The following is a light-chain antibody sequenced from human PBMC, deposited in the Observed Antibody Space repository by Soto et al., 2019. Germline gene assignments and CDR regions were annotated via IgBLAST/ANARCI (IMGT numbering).Light chain of an antibody. V-gene: IGLV7-46*01. CDR1: TGAVTNGHY. J-gene: IGLJ1*01. CDR2: DTT. CDR3: LLYYNGPYL. Sequence: QAVVTQEPSLTVSPGGTVTLTCGSSTGAVTNGHYPYWFQQKPGQAPRTLIYDTTNRHSWTPARFSGSLLGGKAALTLSGEQPEDEAEYYCLLYYNGPYLLGTGTKVTV.